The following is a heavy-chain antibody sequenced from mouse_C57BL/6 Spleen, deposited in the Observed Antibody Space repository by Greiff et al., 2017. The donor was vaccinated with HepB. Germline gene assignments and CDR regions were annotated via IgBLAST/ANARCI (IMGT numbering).Heavy chain of an antibody. CDR3: ARSKIWRYYYGSSYEGYYAMDY. D-gene: IGHD1-1*01. CDR2: IGPGSGST. V-gene: IGHV1-77*01. Sequence: VQLQESGAELVKPGASVKISCKASGYTFTDYYINWVKQRPGQGLEWIGKIGPGSGSTYYNEKFKGKATLTADKSSSTAYMQLSSLTSEDSAVYFCARSKIWRYYYGSSYEGYYAMDYWGQGTSVTVSS. J-gene: IGHJ4*01. CDR1: GYTFTDYY.